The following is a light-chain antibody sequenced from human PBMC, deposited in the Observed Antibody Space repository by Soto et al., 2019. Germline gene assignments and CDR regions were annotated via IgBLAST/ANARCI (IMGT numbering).Light chain of an antibody. Sequence: QSALTQPASVSGSPGQSITISCTGTSSDVGGYNYVSWYQQHQGKAPKLMIYEVSNRPSGVSNRFSGSKSRNTASLTISGLQSEDESDYFCSSYTSSSTRDVFGTWTKVTVL. CDR1: SSDVGGYNY. V-gene: IGLV2-14*01. CDR3: SSYTSSSTRDV. J-gene: IGLJ1*01. CDR2: EVS.